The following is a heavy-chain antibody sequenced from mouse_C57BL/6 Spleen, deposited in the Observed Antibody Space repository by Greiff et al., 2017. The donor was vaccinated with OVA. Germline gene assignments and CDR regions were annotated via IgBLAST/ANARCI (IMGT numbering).Heavy chain of an antibody. J-gene: IGHJ3*01. D-gene: IGHD2-5*01. CDR2: IWSDGST. Sequence: VKLMESGPGLVAPSQSLSITCTVSGFSLTSYGVHWVRQPPGKGLEWLVVIWSDGSTTYNSALKSRLSISKDNSKSQVFLKMNSLQTDDTAMYYCARPIHYSNYVFAYWGQGTLVTVSA. CDR3: ARPIHYSNYVFAY. V-gene: IGHV2-6*03. CDR1: GFSLTSYG.